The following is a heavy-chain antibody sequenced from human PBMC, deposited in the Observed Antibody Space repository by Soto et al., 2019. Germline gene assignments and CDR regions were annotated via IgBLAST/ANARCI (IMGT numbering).Heavy chain of an antibody. CDR2: IYTSGST. Sequence: SETLSLTCTVSVGSISSYYWSWIRQPAGKGLDWIGRIYTSGSTNYNPSLKSRVTMSVDTSKNQFSLKLSSVTAADTAVYYCARDPSELPYYYYGMDVWGQGTTVTVSS. CDR3: ARDPSELPYYYYGMDV. CDR1: VGSISSYY. J-gene: IGHJ6*01. D-gene: IGHD1-7*01. V-gene: IGHV4-4*07.